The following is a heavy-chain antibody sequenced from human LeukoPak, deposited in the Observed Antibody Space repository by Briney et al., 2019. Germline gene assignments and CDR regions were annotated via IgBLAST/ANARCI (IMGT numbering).Heavy chain of an antibody. CDR2: INEDETIT. Sequence: GGSLRLSCAASGFTFSSYWMHWVRQAPGKGLVWVSRINEDETITNYADSVKGRFTISRDNSKNTLYLQMNSLRAEDTAVYYCAKRSALAAPERYFDYWGQGTLVTVSS. V-gene: IGHV3-74*01. J-gene: IGHJ4*02. CDR3: AKRSALAAPERYFDY. D-gene: IGHD2-15*01. CDR1: GFTFSSYW.